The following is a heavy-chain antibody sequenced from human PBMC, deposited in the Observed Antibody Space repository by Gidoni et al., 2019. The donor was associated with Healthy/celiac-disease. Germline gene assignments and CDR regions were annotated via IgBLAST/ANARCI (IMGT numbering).Heavy chain of an antibody. CDR1: GFSLSTSGVG. D-gene: IGHD6-13*01. Sequence: QITLKESGPTLVKPTQTLTLTCTFSGFSLSTSGVGVGWIRQPPGKALEWLALIYWDDDKRYSPSLKSRLTITKDTSKNQVVLTMTNMDPVDTATYYCAHRRGSWYQDAFDIWGQGTMVTVSS. CDR3: AHRRGSWYQDAFDI. J-gene: IGHJ3*02. CDR2: IYWDDDK. V-gene: IGHV2-5*02.